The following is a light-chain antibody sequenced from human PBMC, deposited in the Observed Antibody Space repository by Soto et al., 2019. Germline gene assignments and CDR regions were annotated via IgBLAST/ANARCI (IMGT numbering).Light chain of an antibody. J-gene: IGKJ1*01. Sequence: LPITPSLSARIASXFVGVTGTXXASQSISSYLTWYQQKPGKAPKLLIYAASSLQSGVPSRFSGSGSGTDFTLTISSLQPEDFATYYCQQRNSNPRTFGQGTKVDIK. V-gene: IGKV1-39*01. CDR2: AAS. CDR3: QQRNSNPRT. CDR1: QSISSY.